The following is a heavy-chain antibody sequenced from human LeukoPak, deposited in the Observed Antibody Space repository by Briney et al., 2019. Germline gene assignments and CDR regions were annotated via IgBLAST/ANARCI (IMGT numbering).Heavy chain of an antibody. CDR2: ISYDGSNK. D-gene: IGHD2-2*02. CDR1: GFTFSSCA. J-gene: IGHJ6*02. CDR3: ARVHCSSTSCYRGYYYYGMDV. Sequence: GRSLRLSCAASGFTFSSCAMHWVRQAPGKGLEWVAVISYDGSNKYYADSVKGRFTISRDNSKNTLYLQMNSLRAEDTAVYYCARVHCSSTSCYRGYYYYGMDVWGQGTTVTVSS. V-gene: IGHV3-30-3*01.